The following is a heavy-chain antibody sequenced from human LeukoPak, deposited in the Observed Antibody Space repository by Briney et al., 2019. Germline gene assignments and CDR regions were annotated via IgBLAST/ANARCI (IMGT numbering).Heavy chain of an antibody. CDR1: EFTFSTYS. D-gene: IGHD1-26*01. J-gene: IGHJ3*02. Sequence: PGGSLRLSCAASEFTFSTYSMNWVRQAPGMGLEWVSYISSSGSIMYYADSVKGRFTISRDNAKNSLYLQMSSLRAEDTAVYYCARDNYSGSYQGGFDIWGQGTMVTVSS. CDR2: ISSSGSIM. CDR3: ARDNYSGSYQGGFDI. V-gene: IGHV3-48*04.